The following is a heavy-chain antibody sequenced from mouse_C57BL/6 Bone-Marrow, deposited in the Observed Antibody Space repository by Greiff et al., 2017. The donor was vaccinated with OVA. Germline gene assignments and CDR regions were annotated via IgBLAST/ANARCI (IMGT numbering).Heavy chain of an antibody. V-gene: IGHV1-80*01. Sequence: QVQLKESGAELVKPGASVKISCKASGYAFSSYWMNWVKQRPGKGLEWIGQIYPGDGDTNYNGKFKGKATLTADKSSSTAYMQLSSLTSEDSAVYFCARSSYDGYFLFDYWGQGTTLTVSS. CDR1: GYAFSSYW. CDR3: ARSSYDGYFLFDY. D-gene: IGHD2-3*01. J-gene: IGHJ2*01. CDR2: IYPGDGDT.